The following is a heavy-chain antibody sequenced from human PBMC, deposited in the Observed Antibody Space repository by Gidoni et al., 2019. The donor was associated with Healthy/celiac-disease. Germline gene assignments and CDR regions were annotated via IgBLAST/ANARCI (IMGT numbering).Heavy chain of an antibody. J-gene: IGHJ6*02. V-gene: IGHV3-33*01. CDR3: ARKGYYYYGMDV. CDR2: IWYDGSNK. CDR1: GFTFSSYG. Sequence: QVQLVESGGGVVQPGRSLRLTCAASGFTFSSYGMHWVRQAPGQGLEWVAVIWYDGSNKDYADLVKGRFTISRDNSKNTLYLQMNSLRAEDTAVYYCARKGYYYYGMDVWGQGTTVTVSS.